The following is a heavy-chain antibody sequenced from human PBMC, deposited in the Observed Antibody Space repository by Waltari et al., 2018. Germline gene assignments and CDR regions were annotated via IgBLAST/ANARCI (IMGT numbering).Heavy chain of an antibody. V-gene: IGHV3-30*04. CDR3: ARDYCDRTNCHGMDV. J-gene: IGHJ6*02. CDR1: EFTFSSYA. Sequence: QVQLVESGGGVVQPGRSLRLSCAASEFTFSSYAMHWVRQAPGKGLEWVAVISYNERNIYYVDSVKGRFTISRDNSRKTLYPQMNSLRTEDTAVYYCARDYCDRTNCHGMDVWGQGTTVTVSS. CDR2: ISYNERNI. D-gene: IGHD3-22*01.